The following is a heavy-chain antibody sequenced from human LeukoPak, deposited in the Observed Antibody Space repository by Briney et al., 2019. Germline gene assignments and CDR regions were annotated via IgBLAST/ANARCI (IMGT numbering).Heavy chain of an antibody. CDR2: ISAYNGNT. Sequence: ASVKVSCKASGYTFTSYGISWVRQAPGQGLEWMGWISAYNGNTNYAQKLQGRVTMTTDTSTSTAYMELRSLRSDDTAVYYCARDVGVGYYGSGSYYRLYYFDYWGQGTLVTVSS. D-gene: IGHD3-10*01. CDR3: ARDVGVGYYGSGSYYRLYYFDY. J-gene: IGHJ4*02. CDR1: GYTFTSYG. V-gene: IGHV1-18*01.